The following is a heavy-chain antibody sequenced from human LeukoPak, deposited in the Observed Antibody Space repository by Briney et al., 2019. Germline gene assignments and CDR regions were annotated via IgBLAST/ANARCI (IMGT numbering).Heavy chain of an antibody. D-gene: IGHD4-17*01. CDR2: INSDGSST. J-gene: IGHJ6*02. Sequence: GGSLRLSCAASGFTFSSYWMHWVRQAPGKGLVWVSRINSDGSSTSYADSVKGRFTISRDNAKNTLYLQMNSLRAEDTAVYYCARDITVTEHYYYYGMDVWGQGTTVTVSS. V-gene: IGHV3-74*01. CDR3: ARDITVTEHYYYYGMDV. CDR1: GFTFSSYW.